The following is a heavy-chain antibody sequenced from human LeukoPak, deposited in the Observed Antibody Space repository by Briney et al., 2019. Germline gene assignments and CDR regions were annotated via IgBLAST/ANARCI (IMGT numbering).Heavy chain of an antibody. Sequence: GGSLRLSCAASGFTFSSYGMHWVRQAPGKGLEWVAVIWYDGSNKYYADSVKGRFTISRDNAKNSLYLQMNSLRAEDTAVYYCARGGYSYGYFDYWGQGTLVTVSS. V-gene: IGHV3-33*01. J-gene: IGHJ4*02. CDR3: ARGGYSYGYFDY. CDR2: IWYDGSNK. CDR1: GFTFSSYG. D-gene: IGHD5-18*01.